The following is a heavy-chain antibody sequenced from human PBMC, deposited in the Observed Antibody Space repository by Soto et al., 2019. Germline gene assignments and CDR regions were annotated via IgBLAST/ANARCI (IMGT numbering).Heavy chain of an antibody. CDR3: AKGVGSSSWYVSVEYYYYMDV. Sequence: GSLRLSCAASGFTFSSYAMSWVRQAPGKGLEWVSAISGSGGSTYYADSVKGRFTISRDNSKNTLYLQMNSLRAEDTAVYYCAKGVGSSSWYVSVEYYYYMDVWGKGTTVTVSS. D-gene: IGHD6-13*01. CDR2: ISGSGGST. V-gene: IGHV3-23*01. CDR1: GFTFSSYA. J-gene: IGHJ6*03.